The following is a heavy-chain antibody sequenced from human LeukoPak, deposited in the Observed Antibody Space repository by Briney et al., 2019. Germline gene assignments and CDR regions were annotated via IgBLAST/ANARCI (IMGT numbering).Heavy chain of an antibody. CDR1: GFTFSSYG. V-gene: IGHV3-33*01. D-gene: IGHD2-2*01. CDR2: IWYDGSNK. CDR3: ARDGQYQLPNYYYYYMDV. Sequence: GGSLRLSCAASGFTFSSYGMHWVRQAPGKGLEWVAVIWYDGSNKYYADSVKGRFTISRDNSKNTLYLQMSSLRAEDTAVYYCARDGQYQLPNYYYYYMDVWGKGTTVTVSS. J-gene: IGHJ6*03.